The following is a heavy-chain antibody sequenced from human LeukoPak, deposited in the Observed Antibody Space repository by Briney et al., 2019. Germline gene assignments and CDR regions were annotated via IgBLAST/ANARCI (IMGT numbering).Heavy chain of an antibody. CDR3: ARDPTLGYCSGGSCYPIPYGMDV. CDR1: GFTFDDYG. CDR2: INWNGVST. Sequence: AGGPLRFSGAASGFTFDDYGMSWVRQAPGKGRKGVSGINWNGVSTGYADPVKGRFTISREHAKNSLYLQLNSLRAVDTALYHCARDPTLGYCSGGSCYPIPYGMDVWGQGPTVTVSS. V-gene: IGHV3-20*01. J-gene: IGHJ6*01. D-gene: IGHD2-15*01.